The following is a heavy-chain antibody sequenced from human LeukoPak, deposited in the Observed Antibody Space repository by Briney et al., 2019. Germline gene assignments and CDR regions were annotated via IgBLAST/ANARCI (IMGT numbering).Heavy chain of an antibody. J-gene: IGHJ4*02. CDR3: ARGYYGSGDETGFDY. D-gene: IGHD3-10*01. CDR1: GFTVSSTY. CDR2: IYSGGSI. V-gene: IGHV3-53*01. Sequence: PGGSLRLSCAASGFTVSSTYMSWVRQAPGKGLEWVSIIYSGGSIYYADSVKGRFTISRDDSKNTLYLQMNSLRAEDTAVYYCARGYYGSGDETGFDYWGQGTLVTVSS.